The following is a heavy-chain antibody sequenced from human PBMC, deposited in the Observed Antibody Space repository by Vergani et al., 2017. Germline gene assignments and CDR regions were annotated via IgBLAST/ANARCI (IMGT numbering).Heavy chain of an antibody. Sequence: QVQLVQSGAEVKKPGASVKVSCKASGYTFTSYGISWVRQAPGQGLEWMGGIIPIFGTANYAQKFQGRVTITADESTSTAYMELSSLRSEDTAVYYCARVIAESGFYYYYYYMDVWGKGTTVTVSS. D-gene: IGHD3-3*01. CDR1: GYTFTSYG. J-gene: IGHJ6*03. CDR3: ARVIAESGFYYYYYYMDV. CDR2: IIPIFGTA. V-gene: IGHV1-69*13.